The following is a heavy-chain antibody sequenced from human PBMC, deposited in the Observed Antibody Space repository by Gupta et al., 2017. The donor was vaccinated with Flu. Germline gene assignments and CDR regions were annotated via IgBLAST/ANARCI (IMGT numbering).Heavy chain of an antibody. CDR1: GFTFSSYA. CDR2: ISGSGGST. V-gene: IGHV3-23*01. J-gene: IGHJ4*02. D-gene: IGHD3-22*01. CDR3: AKDALVGYYYDSSGLDY. Sequence: EVQLLESVGGLVQPGGSLRLSCAASGFTFSSYAMSWVRQAPGKGLEWVSTISGSGGSTYYADSVKGRFTISRDNSKNTLFLQMNSLRAEDTAVYYCAKDALVGYYYDSSGLDYWGQGTLVTVSS.